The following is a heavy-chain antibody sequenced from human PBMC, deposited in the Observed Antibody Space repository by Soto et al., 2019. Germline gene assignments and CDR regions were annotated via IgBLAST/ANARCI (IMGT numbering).Heavy chain of an antibody. CDR1: GNSFISYW. CDR3: ARIIGYCRNNDCSWTFDI. Sequence: PGESLKTSCKTPGNSFISYWVAWVRQKPGKGLEWMGTFYPGDSTSTYSPSFQGQVTISVDKSISTAYLHLSSLKASDTAMYYCARIIGYCRNNDCSWTFDIWGQGTTVTVSS. CDR2: FYPGDSTS. D-gene: IGHD2-2*03. V-gene: IGHV5-51*01. J-gene: IGHJ3*02.